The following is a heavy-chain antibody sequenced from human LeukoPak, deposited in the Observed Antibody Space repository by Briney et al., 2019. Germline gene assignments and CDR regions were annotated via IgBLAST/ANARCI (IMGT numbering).Heavy chain of an antibody. CDR3: ARHSPSSSIYYFDS. CDR1: GGPISSSNW. V-gene: IGHV4-4*02. D-gene: IGHD6-13*01. Sequence: NPSETPSLTCAVSGGPISSSNWWSWVRQPPGKGLEWIGEIYHSGSTNYNPSLKSRVTISVDKSKNQFSLKLSSVTAADTAVYYCARHSPSSSIYYFDSWGQGTLVTVSS. CDR2: IYHSGST. J-gene: IGHJ4*02.